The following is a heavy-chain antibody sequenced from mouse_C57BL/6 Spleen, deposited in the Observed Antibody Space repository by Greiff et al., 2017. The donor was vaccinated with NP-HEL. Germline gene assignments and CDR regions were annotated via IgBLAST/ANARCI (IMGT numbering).Heavy chain of an antibody. CDR3: ATICDGYYVGYFDV. V-gene: IGHV1-42*01. D-gene: IGHD2-3*01. CDR2: INPSTGGT. J-gene: IGHJ1*03. CDR1: GYSFTGYY. Sequence: VQLQQSGPELVKPGASVKISCKASGYSFTGYYMNWVKQSPEKSLEWIGEINPSTGGTTYNQKFKAKATLTVDKSSSTAYMQLKSLTSEDSAVYYCATICDGYYVGYFDVWGTGTTVTVSS.